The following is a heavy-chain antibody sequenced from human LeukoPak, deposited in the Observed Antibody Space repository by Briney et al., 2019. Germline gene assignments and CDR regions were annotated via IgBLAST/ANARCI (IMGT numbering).Heavy chain of an antibody. CDR1: GVTLSNYA. CDR2: ISGSGGST. J-gene: IGHJ4*02. CDR3: ARGRDGSQSPIDD. Sequence: GGSLRLSCVASGVTLSNYAMSWVRQAPGKGLEWVSAISGSGGSTYYADSVRGRFTISRDNAKNSLYLQMNSLRAEDTAVYYCARGRDGSQSPIDDWGQGTLVTVSS. V-gene: IGHV3-23*01. D-gene: IGHD5-24*01.